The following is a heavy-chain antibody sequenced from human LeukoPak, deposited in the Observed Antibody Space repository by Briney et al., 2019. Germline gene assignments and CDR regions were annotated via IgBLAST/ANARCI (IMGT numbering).Heavy chain of an antibody. J-gene: IGHJ3*02. CDR1: GGSISGYY. CDR3: ARAGERGRNGYDDAFDI. Sequence: PSETLSLTCTVSGGSISGYYWSWIRQPPGKGLEWIGYVYDSGRTTYNSSLKSRLTISVDTSKNQFYLYLRSVSAADTATYYCARAGERGRNGYDDAFDIWGQGTVVTV. V-gene: IGHV4-59*03. D-gene: IGHD6-13*01. CDR2: VYDSGRT.